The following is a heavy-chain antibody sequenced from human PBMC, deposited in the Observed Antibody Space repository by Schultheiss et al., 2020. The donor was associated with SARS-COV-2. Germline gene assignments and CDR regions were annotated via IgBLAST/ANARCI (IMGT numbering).Heavy chain of an antibody. CDR1: GGSFSGYY. D-gene: IGHD3-16*02. Sequence: SETLSLTCAVYGGSFSGYYWSWIRQPPGKGLEWIGYIYYSGSTNYNPSLKSRVTMSVDTSKNQFSLKLSSVTAADTAVYYCARVSTYYDYIWGSYRSLYFDYWGQGTLVTVSS. J-gene: IGHJ4*02. CDR3: ARVSTYYDYIWGSYRSLYFDY. V-gene: IGHV4-59*12. CDR2: IYYSGST.